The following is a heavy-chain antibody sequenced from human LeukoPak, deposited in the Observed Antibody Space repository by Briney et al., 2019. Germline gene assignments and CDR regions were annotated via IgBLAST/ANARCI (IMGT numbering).Heavy chain of an antibody. CDR3: ARALYFYDSPSEACDI. Sequence: SQTLSLTCTVSGGSISSGSYYWSWIRQPAGKGLEWIVRIYTSGSTNYTPSLKSRVTISVDTSKNQFSLKLSSVTAADSAVYYCARALYFYDSPSEACDILGQGTMVTVSS. D-gene: IGHD3-22*01. CDR2: IYTSGST. CDR1: GGSISSGSYY. V-gene: IGHV4-61*02. J-gene: IGHJ3*02.